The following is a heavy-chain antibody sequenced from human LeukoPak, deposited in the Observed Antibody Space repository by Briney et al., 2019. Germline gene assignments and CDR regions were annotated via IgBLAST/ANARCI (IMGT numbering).Heavy chain of an antibody. D-gene: IGHD7-27*01. CDR2: ITSDSDYT. V-gene: IGHV3-23*01. J-gene: IGHJ3*01. Sequence: GGSLRLSCAASGFTFSSYAMPWVRQAPGKGLEWVSPITSDSDYTYYADSVKGRFTISRDNSKKTLFLQMNDLRAEDTAIYYCAKALGTGGRVSPFDVWGQGTMVTVSP. CDR1: GFTFSSYA. CDR3: AKALGTGGRVSPFDV.